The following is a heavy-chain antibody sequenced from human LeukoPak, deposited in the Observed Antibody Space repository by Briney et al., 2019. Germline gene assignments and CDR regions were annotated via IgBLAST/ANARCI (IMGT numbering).Heavy chain of an antibody. CDR2: ISAYNGNT. J-gene: IGHJ4*02. Sequence: ASVKVSCKASGYTFTSYGISWVRQAPGQGLEWMGWISAYNGNTNYAQKLQGRVTMTTDTSTSTAYMELRSLRSDDTAVYYCARDGLRLGELSPTPDYWGQGTLVTVS. V-gene: IGHV1-18*01. CDR1: GYTFTSYG. D-gene: IGHD3-16*01. CDR3: ARDGLRLGELSPTPDY.